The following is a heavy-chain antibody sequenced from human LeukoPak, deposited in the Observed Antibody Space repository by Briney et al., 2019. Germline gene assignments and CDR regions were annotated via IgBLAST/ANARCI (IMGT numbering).Heavy chain of an antibody. CDR3: ASGRELTATLPY. CDR2: IYYSGST. J-gene: IGHJ4*02. Sequence: PSQTLSLTCTVSGGSISSGDYYWSWIRQHPGKGLEWIGYIYYSGSTYYNPSLKSRVTISVDTSKNQFSLNLHSVTAADTAVYYCASGRELTATLPYWGQGTLVTVSS. CDR1: GGSISSGDYY. V-gene: IGHV4-31*03. D-gene: IGHD1-7*01.